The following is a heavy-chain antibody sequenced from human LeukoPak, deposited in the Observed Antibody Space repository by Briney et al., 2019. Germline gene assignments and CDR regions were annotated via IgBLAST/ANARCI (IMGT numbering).Heavy chain of an antibody. CDR3: ARRLPFGVADY. D-gene: IGHD3-3*01. J-gene: IGHJ4*02. CDR1: GYSFTSYW. V-gene: IGHV5-51*01. Sequence: GASLKISCKGSGYSFTSYWICWVRQMPGKDLELMGIIYPGDSDTSYSPSFQGQVTISADKSISTAYLQWSSLKASDTAMYYCARRLPFGVADYWGQETLVTVPS. CDR2: IYPGDSDT.